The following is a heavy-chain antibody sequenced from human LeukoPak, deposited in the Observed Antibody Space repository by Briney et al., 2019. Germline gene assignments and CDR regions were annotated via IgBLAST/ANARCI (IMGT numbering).Heavy chain of an antibody. D-gene: IGHD2/OR15-2a*01. CDR3: AKIVYYYYYMDV. J-gene: IGHJ6*03. V-gene: IGHV3-11*04. CDR1: GFTFSSYW. Sequence: GGSLRLSCAASGFTFSSYWMSWIRQAPGKGLEWVSYISSSGSTIYYADSVKGRFTISRDNAKNSLYLQMNSLRAEDTAVYYCAKIVYYYYYMDVWGKGTTVTVSS. CDR2: ISSSGSTI.